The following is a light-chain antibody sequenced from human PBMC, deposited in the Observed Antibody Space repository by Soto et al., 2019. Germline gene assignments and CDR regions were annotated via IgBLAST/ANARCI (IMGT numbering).Light chain of an antibody. Sequence: HSALTQPASLSGSRGQSIPMSCTGTITDVDFYNFVSWYQQHPGKAPKLIIYEVSNRSSGVSSRFSGYKSGNTACLTISGLRAEDEADYHCSSSTLASYVFGTGTKVTVL. CDR1: ITDVDFYNF. V-gene: IGLV2-14*01. J-gene: IGLJ1*01. CDR3: SSSTLASYV. CDR2: EVS.